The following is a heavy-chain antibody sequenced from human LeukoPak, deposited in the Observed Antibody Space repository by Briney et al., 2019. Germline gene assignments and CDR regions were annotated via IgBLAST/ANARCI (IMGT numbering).Heavy chain of an antibody. CDR3: ARGVMGDRNDYFDY. Sequence: PSETLSLTCTVSGGSTSSGDYYWSWIRQPPGKGLEWIGYIYYSGSTYYNPSLKSRVTISVDTSKNQFSLKLSSVTAADTAVYYCARGVMGDRNDYFDYWGQGTLVTVSS. CDR2: IYYSGST. J-gene: IGHJ4*02. CDR1: GGSTSSGDYY. V-gene: IGHV4-30-4*08. D-gene: IGHD3-16*01.